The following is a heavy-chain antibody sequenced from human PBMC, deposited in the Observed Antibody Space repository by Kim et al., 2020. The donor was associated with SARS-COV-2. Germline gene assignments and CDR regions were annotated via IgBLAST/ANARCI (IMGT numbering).Heavy chain of an antibody. CDR2: IYYSGST. J-gene: IGHJ4*02. CDR1: GGSISSGGYY. Sequence: SETLSLTCTVSGGSISSGGYYWSWIRQHPGKGLEWIGYIYYSGSTYYNPSLKSRVTISVDTSKNQFSLKLSSVTAADTAVYYCARGTRLRSFDYWGQGTLVTVSS. D-gene: IGHD2-2*01. V-gene: IGHV4-31*03. CDR3: ARGTRLRSFDY.